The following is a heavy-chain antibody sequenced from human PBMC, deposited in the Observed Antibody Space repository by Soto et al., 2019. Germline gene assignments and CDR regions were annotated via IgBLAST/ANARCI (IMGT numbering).Heavy chain of an antibody. J-gene: IGHJ3*02. CDR3: ARKGPPRDAFDI. V-gene: IGHV3-23*01. CDR1: GFTFRSYA. Sequence: GGSLRFSCAASGFTFRSYAMSWVRQTPGKGLEWVSGVLGSGGSTFYADSVKGRFTISRDNSKNTLYVQMNNLRVEDTAIYYCARKGPPRDAFDIWGQGTKVTVSS. CDR2: VLGSGGST.